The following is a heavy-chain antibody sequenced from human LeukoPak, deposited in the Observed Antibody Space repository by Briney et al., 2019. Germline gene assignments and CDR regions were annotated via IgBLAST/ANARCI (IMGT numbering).Heavy chain of an antibody. Sequence: SETLSLTCAVYGGSFSGYYWSWIRQPPGKGLEWIGEINHSGSTNYNPSLKSRVTISVDTSKNQFSLKLSSVTAADTAVYYCARKRYRLRYFENYFDYWGQGTLVTVSS. J-gene: IGHJ4*02. CDR1: GGSFSGYY. CDR3: ARKRYRLRYFENYFDY. V-gene: IGHV4-34*01. D-gene: IGHD3-9*01. CDR2: INHSGST.